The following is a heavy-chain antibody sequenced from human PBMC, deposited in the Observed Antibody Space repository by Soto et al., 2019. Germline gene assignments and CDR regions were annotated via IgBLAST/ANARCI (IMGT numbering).Heavy chain of an antibody. CDR3: ARTRWELLPYYYYGMDV. J-gene: IGHJ6*02. V-gene: IGHV1-46*01. D-gene: IGHD1-26*01. CDR1: GYTFTSYY. Sequence: GASVKVSCKASGYTFTSYYMHWVRQAPGQGLEWMGIINPSGGSTSYAQKFQGRVTMTRDTSTSTVYMELSSLRSEDTAVYYCARTRWELLPYYYYGMDVWGQGTTVTVSS. CDR2: INPSGGST.